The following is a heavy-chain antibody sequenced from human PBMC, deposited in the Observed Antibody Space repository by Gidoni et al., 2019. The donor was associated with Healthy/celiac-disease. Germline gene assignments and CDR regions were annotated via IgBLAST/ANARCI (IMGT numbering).Heavy chain of an antibody. CDR1: GFTFSSYS. D-gene: IGHD1-1*01. CDR2: ISSSSSYI. J-gene: IGHJ4*02. Sequence: EVQLVESGGGLVKPGGSLRLSCAASGFTFSSYSMNWVRQAPGKGLEWVSSISSSSSYIYYADSVKGRFTISRDNAKNSLYLQMNSLRAEDTAVYYCARASGKASNWEFDYWGQGTLVTVSS. V-gene: IGHV3-21*01. CDR3: ARASGKASNWEFDY.